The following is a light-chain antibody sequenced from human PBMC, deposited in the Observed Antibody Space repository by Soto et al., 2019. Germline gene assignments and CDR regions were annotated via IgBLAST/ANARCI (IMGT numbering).Light chain of an antibody. CDR2: DTS. Sequence: QAVVTQEPSLTVSPGGTVTLTCGSSTGSVTSGHFPYWFQQKPGQAPRTLIYDTSNKHSWTPARFSGSLLGGKDALTLSGAQPEDEAEYYCLLSYSGGAVFGGGTQLTVL. CDR1: TGSVTSGHF. J-gene: IGLJ7*01. V-gene: IGLV7-46*01. CDR3: LLSYSGGAV.